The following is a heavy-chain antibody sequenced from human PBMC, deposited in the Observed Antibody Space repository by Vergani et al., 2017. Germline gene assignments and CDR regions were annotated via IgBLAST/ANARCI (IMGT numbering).Heavy chain of an antibody. Sequence: QVHLVQSGAAVKKPGASAKVSCTASGYIFKNYYMHWLRLAPGQGFQWMGVVNFVTGAATSPQKFEGRITMTRDTSTATFYMDLSSLKYEDTAIYYCVRSIGYCTSGSCRPYYFDLWGQGTLVTVSS. J-gene: IGHJ4*02. CDR2: VNFVTGAA. CDR1: GYIFKNYY. CDR3: VRSIGYCTSGSCRPYYFDL. V-gene: IGHV1-46*02. D-gene: IGHD2-15*01.